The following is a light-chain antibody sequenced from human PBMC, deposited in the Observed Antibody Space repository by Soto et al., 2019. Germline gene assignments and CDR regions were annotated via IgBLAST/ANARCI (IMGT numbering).Light chain of an antibody. Sequence: DIQMTQSPSSLSASVGDRVTVTCQSSQNIDFYLNWYQQKPGKAPKLLIYTTSTLQSGVPSRFSGLGSVSDYTLTISSLQPEDFATYYCQQSYGTPLTFGGGTMVDIK. J-gene: IGKJ4*01. V-gene: IGKV1-39*01. CDR2: TTS. CDR3: QQSYGTPLT. CDR1: QNIDFY.